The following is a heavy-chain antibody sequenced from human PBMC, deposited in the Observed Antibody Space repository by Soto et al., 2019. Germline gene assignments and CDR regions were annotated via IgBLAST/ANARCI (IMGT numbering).Heavy chain of an antibody. CDR1: GYTFTSYG. CDR3: ARDFKVGYSSSSSRGPKPQYYYYYYGMDV. J-gene: IGHJ6*02. D-gene: IGHD6-6*01. V-gene: IGHV1-18*01. CDR2: ISAYNGNT. Sequence: GASVKVSFKASGYTFTSYGISWVRQAPGQGLEWMGWISAYNGNTNYAQKLQGRVTMTTDTSTSTAYMELRSLRSDDTAVYYCARDFKVGYSSSSSRGPKPQYYYYYYGMDVWGQGTTVTVSS.